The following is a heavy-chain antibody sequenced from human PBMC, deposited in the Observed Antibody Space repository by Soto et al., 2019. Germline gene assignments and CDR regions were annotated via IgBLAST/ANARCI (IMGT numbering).Heavy chain of an antibody. CDR3: ARVRCFNGLCHTADYGMDV. CDR2: IIPISGTT. Sequence: SVKVSCKASGDVFRSYGINWVRQAPGQGLEWMGGIIPISGTTNYAQKFQGRVAITADESTDTVYMELSRLGSEDTAVYFCARVRCFNGLCHTADYGMDVWGQGTTVTVSS. V-gene: IGHV1-69*13. J-gene: IGHJ6*02. D-gene: IGHD2-8*01. CDR1: GDVFRSYG.